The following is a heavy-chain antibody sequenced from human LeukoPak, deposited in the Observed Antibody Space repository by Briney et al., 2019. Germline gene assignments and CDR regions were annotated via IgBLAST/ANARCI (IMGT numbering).Heavy chain of an antibody. J-gene: IGHJ4*02. CDR3: ARGCPSRRSSTSCYTGY. V-gene: IGHV1-2*02. CDR1: GYTFTGYY. CDR2: INPNSGGT. Sequence: ASVKVSCKASGYTFTGYYMHWVRQAPGQGLEWMGWINPNSGGTNYAQKFQGRVTMTRDTSISTAYMELSRLRSGDTAVYYCARGCPSRRSSTSCYTGYWGQGTLVTVSS. D-gene: IGHD2-2*02.